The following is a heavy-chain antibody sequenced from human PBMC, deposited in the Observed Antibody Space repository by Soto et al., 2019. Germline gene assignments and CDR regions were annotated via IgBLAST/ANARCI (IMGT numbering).Heavy chain of an antibody. CDR2: FIPIFGTA. Sequence: QVQLVQSGAEVKKPGSSVKVSCKASGGTFSRYAISWVRQAPGPGLEWMGGFIPIFGTANYEQKFQGRVTITADEATSTAYMELSSLRSEDTAVYYCARGPDGYNSWANWYFDLWGRGTLVTFSS. CDR3: ARGPDGYNSWANWYFDL. CDR1: GGTFSRYA. D-gene: IGHD5-12*01. V-gene: IGHV1-69*12. J-gene: IGHJ2*01.